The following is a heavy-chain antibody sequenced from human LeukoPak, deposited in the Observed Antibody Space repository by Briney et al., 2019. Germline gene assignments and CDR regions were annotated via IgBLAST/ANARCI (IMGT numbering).Heavy chain of an antibody. Sequence: PGGSLRLSCAASGFIFSDHYMDWVRQAPGKGLEWVGRSRNKANSHTTECATSVKGRFTVSRDNSKNSLYLQMNSLKTEDTAVYYCVRGRNGFDYWGPGTLVTVSS. CDR1: GFIFSDHY. D-gene: IGHD2-8*01. CDR3: VRGRNGFDY. V-gene: IGHV3-72*01. CDR2: SRNKANSHTT. J-gene: IGHJ4*02.